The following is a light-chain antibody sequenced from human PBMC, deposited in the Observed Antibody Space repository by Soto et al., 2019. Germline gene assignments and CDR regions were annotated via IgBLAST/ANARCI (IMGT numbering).Light chain of an antibody. CDR2: GAS. V-gene: IGKV3-20*01. CDR3: QQYGSSQS. J-gene: IGKJ1*01. CDR1: QSVSFSY. Sequence: EIVLTQSPGTLSLSPGERATLSCRASQSVSFSYLAWYQQKPGQAPRLLIYGASSRATGIPDRFSGSGSGTDLTLTISRLEREDFAVYYCQQYGSSQSFGQGTKVEIK.